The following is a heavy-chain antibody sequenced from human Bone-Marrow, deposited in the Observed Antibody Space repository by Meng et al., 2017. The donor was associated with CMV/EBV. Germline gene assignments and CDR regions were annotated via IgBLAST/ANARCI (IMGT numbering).Heavy chain of an antibody. CDR3: ARERERYCSSTSCYGNAFDI. CDR1: GGTFSSYA. V-gene: IGHV1-69*05. J-gene: IGHJ3*02. Sequence: SVKVSCKASGGTFSSYAISWVRQAPGQGLEWMGGIIPIFGTANYAQKFQGRVTITTDESTSTAYMELSSLRSEDTAVYYCARERERYCSSTSCYGNAFDIWAQGTMATFSS. CDR2: IIPIFGTA. D-gene: IGHD2-2*01.